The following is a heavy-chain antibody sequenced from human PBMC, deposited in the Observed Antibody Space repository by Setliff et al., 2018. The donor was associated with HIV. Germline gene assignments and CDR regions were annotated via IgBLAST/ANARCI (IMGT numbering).Heavy chain of an antibody. CDR3: AREGITGTTLHPY. CDR1: GFTVSNDY. CDR2: IHSGGST. D-gene: IGHD1-7*01. V-gene: IGHV3-66*01. Sequence: GGSLRLSCAASGFTVSNDYMSWVRQAPGRGLEWVSVIHSGGSTYYADSVKGRFIISRDNSKNTLYLQMNSLRAEDTAVYYCAREGITGTTLHPYWGQGTLVTVSS. J-gene: IGHJ4*02.